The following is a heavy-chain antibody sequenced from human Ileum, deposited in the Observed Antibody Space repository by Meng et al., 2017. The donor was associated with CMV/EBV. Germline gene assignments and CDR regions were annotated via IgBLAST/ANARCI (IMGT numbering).Heavy chain of an antibody. V-gene: IGHV3-7*01. D-gene: IGHD1-1*01. Sequence: GEALKIPCAVSGLTFNRYRMSWVRQAPGKGPEWGADIKEDGSQKYYVDSVKGRFTISRDNVKNSLYLQMNSLRAEDTAVYYCARDRGWKQFDYWGQGTLVTVSS. J-gene: IGHJ4*02. CDR1: GLTFNRYR. CDR3: ARDRGWKQFDY. CDR2: IKEDGSQK.